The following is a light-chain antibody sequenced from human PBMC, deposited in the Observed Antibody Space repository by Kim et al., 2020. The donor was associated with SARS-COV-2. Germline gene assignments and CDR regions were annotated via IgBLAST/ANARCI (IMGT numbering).Light chain of an antibody. V-gene: IGKV1-27*01. CDR1: QGLLNY. J-gene: IGKJ3*01. CDR3: QGYNSDPCG. Sequence: ASIGDRVPIPCRASQGLLNYLALSQQRPGTVPMLLIYTASALQSGVPSLFSRSGYGTDLTLPMGSLGPGGGATFYCQGYNSDPCGFGPGTKADSK. CDR2: TAS.